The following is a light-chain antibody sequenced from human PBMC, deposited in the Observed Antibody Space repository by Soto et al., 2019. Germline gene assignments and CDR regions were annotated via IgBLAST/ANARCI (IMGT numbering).Light chain of an antibody. J-gene: IGKJ1*01. CDR3: KQSYSPKK. Sequence: DIQIAQSPSSLSASVGDRVTRTCRASQSISSYLTWYQQKPGKAPKLLIYAASSLQSGVPSRFSGSGSGIDFTLTISSLQPEDFATYYCKQSYSPKKFGQGTKVDIK. V-gene: IGKV1-39*01. CDR2: AAS. CDR1: QSISSY.